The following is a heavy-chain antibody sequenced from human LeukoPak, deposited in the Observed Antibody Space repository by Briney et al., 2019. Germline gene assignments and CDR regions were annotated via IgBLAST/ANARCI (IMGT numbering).Heavy chain of an antibody. D-gene: IGHD3-22*01. CDR1: GYTFTGYY. CDR3: ATEYYYDSSGYYSLSY. V-gene: IGHV1-2*02. CDR2: INPNSGGT. Sequence: ASVKVSCKASGYTFTGYYMHWVRPAPGQGLEWMGWINPNSGGTNYAQKFQGRVTMTRDTSISTAYMELSRLRSDDTAVYYCATEYYYDSSGYYSLSYWGQGTLVTVSS. J-gene: IGHJ4*02.